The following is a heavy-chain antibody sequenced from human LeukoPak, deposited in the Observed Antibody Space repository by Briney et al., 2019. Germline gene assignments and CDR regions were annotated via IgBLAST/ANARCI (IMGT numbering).Heavy chain of an antibody. CDR1: GFTFSSYE. D-gene: IGHD4-17*01. CDR2: ISSSGSTI. Sequence: GGSLRLSCAASGFTFSSYEMNWVRQAPGKGLEWVSYISSSGSTIYYADSEKGRFTISRDNAKKSLYLQMNSLRAEDTAVYYCARVDGDYDYYYYMDVWGKGTTVTVSS. CDR3: ARVDGDYDYYYYMDV. V-gene: IGHV3-48*03. J-gene: IGHJ6*03.